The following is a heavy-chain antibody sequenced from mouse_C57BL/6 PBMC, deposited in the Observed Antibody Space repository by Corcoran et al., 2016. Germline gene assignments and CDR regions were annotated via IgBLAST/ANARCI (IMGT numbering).Heavy chain of an antibody. CDR3: ARGWLLWAMDY. V-gene: IGHV1-26*01. CDR1: GYTFTEYY. D-gene: IGHD2-3*01. CDR2: INPNNGGT. Sequence: EVQLQQSGPELVKPGASVKIASKASGYTFTEYYMNWVKQSHGKSLEWIGDINPNNGGTSYNQKFKGKATLTVDKSSSTAYMELRSLTSEDSAVYYCARGWLLWAMDYWGQGTSVTVSS. J-gene: IGHJ4*01.